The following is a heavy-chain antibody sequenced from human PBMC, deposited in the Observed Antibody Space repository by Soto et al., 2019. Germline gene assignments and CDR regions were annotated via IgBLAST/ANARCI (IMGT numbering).Heavy chain of an antibody. V-gene: IGHV3-23*01. CDR2: ISGSGGST. Sequence: PGGSLRLSCAASGFTFSSYAMSWVRQAPGKGLEWVSAISGSGGSTYYADSVKGRFTISRDNSKNTLYLQMNSLRAEDTAVYYCAKDQVWGDRQPQAYWGQGTLVTVSS. CDR1: GFTFSSYA. J-gene: IGHJ4*02. CDR3: AKDQVWGDRQPQAY. D-gene: IGHD3-16*01.